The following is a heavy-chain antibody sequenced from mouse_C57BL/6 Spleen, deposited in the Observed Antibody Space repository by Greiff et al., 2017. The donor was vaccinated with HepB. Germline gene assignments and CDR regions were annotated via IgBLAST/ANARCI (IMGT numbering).Heavy chain of an antibody. CDR2: INPNNGGT. Sequence: EVQLQQSGPELVKPGASVKIPCKASGYTFTDYNMDWVKQSHGKSLEWIGDINPNNGGTIYNQKFKGKATLTVGKSSSTAYMELRSLTSEDTAVYYCARSLGRWYFDVWGTGTTVTVSS. CDR1: GYTFTDYN. CDR3: ARSLGRWYFDV. V-gene: IGHV1-18*01. D-gene: IGHD1-1*01. J-gene: IGHJ1*03.